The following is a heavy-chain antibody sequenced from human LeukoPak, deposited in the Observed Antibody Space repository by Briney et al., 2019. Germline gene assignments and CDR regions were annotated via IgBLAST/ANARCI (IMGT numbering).Heavy chain of an antibody. CDR2: LNPTGSST. CDR1: GYTLTNYY. CDR3: ARSVVVASPFDY. V-gene: IGHV1-46*01. Sequence: ASVKVSCKASGYTLTNYYMHWVRQAPGQGLEWMGLLNPTGSSTNYAQKFRGRVTMTRDTSTSTVYMELSSLRSEDTAVYYCARSVVVASPFDYWGQGTLVTVSS. D-gene: IGHD3-22*01. J-gene: IGHJ4*02.